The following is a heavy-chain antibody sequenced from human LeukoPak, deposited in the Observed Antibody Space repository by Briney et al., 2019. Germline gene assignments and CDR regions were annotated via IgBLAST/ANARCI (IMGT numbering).Heavy chain of an antibody. CDR2: IIPIFGTA. CDR3: ARIDYYDSSGYYFDY. V-gene: IGHV1-69*05. J-gene: IGHJ4*02. D-gene: IGHD3-22*01. CDR1: GGTFSSYA. Sequence: ASVKVSCKASGGTFSSYAISWVRQAPGQGLEWMGGIIPIFGTANYAQKFQGRVTITTDESTSTAYMELSSLRSEDTAVYYCARIDYYDSSGYYFDYWGQGTLVTVYS.